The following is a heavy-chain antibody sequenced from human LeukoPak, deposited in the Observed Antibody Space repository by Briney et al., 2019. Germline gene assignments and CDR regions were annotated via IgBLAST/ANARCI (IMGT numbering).Heavy chain of an antibody. CDR1: GFTFSSYA. J-gene: IGHJ4*02. CDR3: AKDRLHYYDSSGYSDFDY. CDR2: ISGSGGST. Sequence: GGSLRLSCAASGFTFSSYAMSWVRQAPGKGLEWVSGISGSGGSTYFADSVKGRFTVSRDNSKNTLYLQMTSLRAEDTAIYYCAKDRLHYYDSSGYSDFDYWGRGTLVTVSS. V-gene: IGHV3-23*01. D-gene: IGHD3-22*01.